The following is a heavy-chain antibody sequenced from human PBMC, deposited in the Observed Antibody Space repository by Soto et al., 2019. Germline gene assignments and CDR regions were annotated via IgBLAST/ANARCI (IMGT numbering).Heavy chain of an antibody. J-gene: IGHJ6*02. CDR1: GYTFTSYG. V-gene: IGHV1-18*01. CDR3: ARDGGAAAAIKNYGMDV. D-gene: IGHD6-13*01. CDR2: ISAHNGNT. Sequence: QVQLVQSGAEVKKPGASVKVSCKASGYTFTSYGISWVRQTPGQGLEWMGWISAHNGNTNYAQKLQGRLTMTTDTSTSTAYMELRSLRPDDTAVYYCARDGGAAAAIKNYGMDVWGQGTTVTVSS.